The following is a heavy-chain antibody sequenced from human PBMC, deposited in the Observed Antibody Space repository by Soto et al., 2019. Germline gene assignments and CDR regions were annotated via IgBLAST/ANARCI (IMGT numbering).Heavy chain of an antibody. J-gene: IGHJ4*02. Sequence: SETLSLTCAVSGASINSDNCWNWVRQSPGTGLEWIGEISHTENTIYNPSLKSRLTISMDKSRNLFSLKLSFVTAADTAMYYCAIGIPASNRGSYYFYYWGQGAPVTVS. CDR1: GASINSDNC. V-gene: IGHV4-4*02. D-gene: IGHD2-2*01. CDR3: AIGIPASNRGSYYFYY. CDR2: ISHTENT.